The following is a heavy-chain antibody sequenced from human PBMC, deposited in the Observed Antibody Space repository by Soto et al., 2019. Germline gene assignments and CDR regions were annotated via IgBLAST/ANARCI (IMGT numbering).Heavy chain of an antibody. CDR1: GFTFSSYA. CDR3: AKFESGIVVVPAATYYYYYGMDV. Sequence: GGSLRLSCAASGFTFSSYAMSWVRQAPGKGLEWVSAISGSGGSTYYADSVKGRFTISRDNSKNTLYLQMNSLRAEDTAVYYCAKFESGIVVVPAATYYYYYGMDVWGQGTTVTVSS. D-gene: IGHD2-2*01. J-gene: IGHJ6*02. V-gene: IGHV3-23*01. CDR2: ISGSGGST.